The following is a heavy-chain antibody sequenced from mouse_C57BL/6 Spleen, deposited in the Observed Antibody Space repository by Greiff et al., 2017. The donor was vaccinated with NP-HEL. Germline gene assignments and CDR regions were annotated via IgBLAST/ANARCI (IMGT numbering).Heavy chain of an antibody. Sequence: VQLQQSGAELVMPGASVKLSCKASGYTFTSYWMHWVKQRPGQGLEWIGEIDPSDSYTNYNQKFKGKSTLTVDKSSSTAYMQLSSLTSEDSAVYYCAMLFDYWGQGTTLTVSS. J-gene: IGHJ2*01. CDR1: GYTFTSYW. V-gene: IGHV1-69*01. CDR2: IDPSDSYT. CDR3: AMLFDY.